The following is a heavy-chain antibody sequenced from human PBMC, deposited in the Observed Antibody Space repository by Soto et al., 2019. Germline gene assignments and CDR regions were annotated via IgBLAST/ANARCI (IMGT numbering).Heavy chain of an antibody. J-gene: IGHJ4*02. CDR2: MNPNSGNT. CDR1: GYTFTSYD. D-gene: IGHD1-7*01. CDR3: ARVARKITGTRRGLGY. V-gene: IGHV1-8*01. Sequence: QVQLVQSGAEVKKPGASVKVSCKASGYTFTSYDINWVRQATGQGLEWMGWMNPNSGNTGYAQKFQGRVTMTRNTYISTAYMELSSLRSEDTAVYYCARVARKITGTRRGLGYWGQGTLVTVSS.